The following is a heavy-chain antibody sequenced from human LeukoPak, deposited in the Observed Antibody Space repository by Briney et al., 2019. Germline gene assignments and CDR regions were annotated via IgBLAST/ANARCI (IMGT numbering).Heavy chain of an antibody. D-gene: IGHD5-18*01. V-gene: IGHV4-59*01. CDR1: GASISSYY. Sequence: SETLSLTCTVSGASISSYYWTWIRQPPGKGLEWIGFLYYSGDTNYNPSLKSRVTISGDTSKNQFSLKLNSVTAADTAVYYCARSEIGYSYGTDYWGQGTLVTVSS. CDR3: ARSEIGYSYGTDY. J-gene: IGHJ4*02. CDR2: LYYSGDT.